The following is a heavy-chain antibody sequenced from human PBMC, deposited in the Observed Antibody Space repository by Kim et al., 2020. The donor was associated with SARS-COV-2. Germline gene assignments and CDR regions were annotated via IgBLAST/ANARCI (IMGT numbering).Heavy chain of an antibody. V-gene: IGHV3-9*01. CDR1: GFTFDDYA. CDR2: ISWNSGSI. CDR3: AKDIRGGVAGTIDY. D-gene: IGHD6-19*01. Sequence: GGSLRLSCAASGFTFDDYAMHWVRQAPGKGLEWVSGISWNSGSIGYADSVKGRFTISRDNAKNSLYLQMNSLRAEDTALYYCAKDIRGGVAGTIDYWGQGTLVTVSS. J-gene: IGHJ4*02.